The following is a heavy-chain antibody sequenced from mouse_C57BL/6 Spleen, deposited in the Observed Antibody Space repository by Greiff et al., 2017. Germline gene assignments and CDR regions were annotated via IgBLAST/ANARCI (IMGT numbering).Heavy chain of an antibody. Sequence: QVQLQQPGAELVKPGASVKLSCKASGYTFTSYWMHWVKQRPGRGLEWIGRIDPNSGGPKYNEKFKSKATLTVNKPSITAYMQLSSLTSEDSAVYYCASDYYGISFDYWGQVTTLTVSS. CDR2: IDPNSGGP. V-gene: IGHV1-72*01. CDR3: ASDYYGISFDY. CDR1: GYTFTSYW. D-gene: IGHD1-1*01. J-gene: IGHJ2*01.